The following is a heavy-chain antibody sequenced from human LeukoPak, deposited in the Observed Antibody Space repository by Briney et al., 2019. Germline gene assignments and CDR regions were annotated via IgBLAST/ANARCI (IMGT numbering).Heavy chain of an antibody. J-gene: IGHJ4*02. CDR3: ARESSGSYFFY. V-gene: IGHV3-66*01. CDR2: IYSGTNT. CDR1: GFTVTSNY. D-gene: IGHD1-26*01. Sequence: GGSLRPSCAASGFTVTSNYMSWVRQPPGKGLEWVSVIYSGTNTYYADSVKGRFTISRDNSKNTLYLQMNSLRVEDTAAYYCARESSGSYFFYWGQGTLVTVSS.